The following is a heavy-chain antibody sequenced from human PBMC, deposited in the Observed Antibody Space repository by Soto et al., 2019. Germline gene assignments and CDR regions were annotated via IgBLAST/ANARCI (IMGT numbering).Heavy chain of an antibody. V-gene: IGHV1-69*04. D-gene: IGHD2-15*01. CDR3: ARDCSGGSCYLP. CDR1: GGTFSSYT. Sequence: SVKVSCKASGGTFSSYTISWVRQAPGQGLEWMGRIIPILGIANYAQKFQGRVTITADKSTSTAYMELSSLRSEDTAVYYCARDCSGGSCYLPWGQGTLVTVSS. CDR2: IIPILGIA. J-gene: IGHJ5*02.